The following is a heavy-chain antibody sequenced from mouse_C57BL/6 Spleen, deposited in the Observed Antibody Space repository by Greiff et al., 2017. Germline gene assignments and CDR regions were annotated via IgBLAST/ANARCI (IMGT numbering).Heavy chain of an antibody. CDR1: GFTFSSYA. CDR3: TRGDGYYTLFDY. Sequence: EVQRVESGEGLVKPGGSLKLSCAASGFTFSSYAMSWVRQTPEKRLEWVAYISSGGDYIYYADTVKGRFTISRDNARNTLYLQMSSLKSEDTAMYYCTRGDGYYTLFDYWGQGTTLTVSS. V-gene: IGHV5-9-1*02. CDR2: ISSGGDYI. J-gene: IGHJ2*01. D-gene: IGHD2-3*01.